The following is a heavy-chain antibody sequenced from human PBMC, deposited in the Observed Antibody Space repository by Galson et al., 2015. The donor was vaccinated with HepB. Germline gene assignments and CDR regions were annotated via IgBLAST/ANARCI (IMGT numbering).Heavy chain of an antibody. CDR3: ARDPLGGEDAFDG. CDR2: TYYRSRWFN. J-gene: IGHJ3*01. V-gene: IGHV6-1*01. D-gene: IGHD3-16*01. Sequence: CTISGDSVSSRSAAWSPLRHSPSRGLEQQGRTYYRSRWFNDYAVSVKSRVIINPDTSKNQFSLQLNSVTPEDTAVYYCARDPLGGEDAFDGWGQGTTVIVSS. CDR1: GDSVSSRSAA.